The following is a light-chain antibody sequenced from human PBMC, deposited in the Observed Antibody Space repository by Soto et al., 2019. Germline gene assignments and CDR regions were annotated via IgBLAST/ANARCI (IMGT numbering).Light chain of an antibody. J-gene: IGLJ3*02. CDR2: EVS. V-gene: IGLV2-8*01. CDR3: TSYVGTDTWV. Sequence: QSALTQPPSASGSPGQSVTISCTGTSSDIGAYNYVSWYQQYPGKAPKLMIYEVSKRPSGVPDRFSGSKSGNTASLTVSGLQTEDEANYSCTSYVGTDTWVFGGATKLTVL. CDR1: SSDIGAYNY.